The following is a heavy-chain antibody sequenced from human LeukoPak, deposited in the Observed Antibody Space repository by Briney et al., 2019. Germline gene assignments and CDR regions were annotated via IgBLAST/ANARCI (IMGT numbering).Heavy chain of an antibody. D-gene: IGHD1-26*01. Sequence: SQTLSLTCAISGDSVSSNSAAWDWIRQSPSRGLEWLGRTYYRSKWYNDYAVSVKSRITINPDTSKNQFSLQLNSVTPEDTAVYYCARDPDIVGATPFDYWGQGTLVTVSS. CDR3: ARDPDIVGATPFDY. CDR2: TYYRSKWYN. V-gene: IGHV6-1*01. CDR1: GDSVSSNSAA. J-gene: IGHJ4*02.